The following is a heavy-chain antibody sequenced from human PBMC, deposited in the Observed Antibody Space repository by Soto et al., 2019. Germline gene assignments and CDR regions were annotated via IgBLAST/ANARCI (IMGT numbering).Heavy chain of an antibody. D-gene: IGHD3-10*01. CDR2: IYYSGST. Sequence: SETLSLTCTVSGGSISSSSYYWGWIRQPPGKGLEWIGSIYYSGSTYYNPSLKSRVTISVDTSKNQFSLKLSSVTAADTAVYYCARSYYGSGYYYMAVSAKGTTVTVSS. J-gene: IGHJ6*03. CDR3: ARSYYGSGYYYMAV. V-gene: IGHV4-39*01. CDR1: GGSISSSSYY.